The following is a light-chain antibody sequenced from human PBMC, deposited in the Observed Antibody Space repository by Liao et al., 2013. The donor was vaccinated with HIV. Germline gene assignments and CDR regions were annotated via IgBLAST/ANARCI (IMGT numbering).Light chain of an antibody. CDR3: QVWDSSSDHPYV. CDR2: YNA. CDR1: NIGTKS. J-gene: IGLJ1*01. V-gene: IGLV3-21*04. Sequence: SYELTQPPSVSVAPGKTASIICGGSNIGTKSVHWYQQKPDQAPVLVIYYNADRPSGIPERFSGSNSGNTATLTISRVEAGDEADYYCQVWDSSSDHPYVFGTGTKVTVL.